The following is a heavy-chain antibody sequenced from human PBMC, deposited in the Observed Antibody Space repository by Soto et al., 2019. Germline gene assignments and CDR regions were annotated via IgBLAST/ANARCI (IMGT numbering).Heavy chain of an antibody. CDR3: ARGGWHIVVVTAIYYGMDV. D-gene: IGHD2-21*02. CDR2: MNPNSGNT. J-gene: IGHJ6*02. V-gene: IGHV1-8*01. Sequence: ASVKVSCKASGYTFTSYDINWVRQATGQGLEWMGWMNPNSGNTGYAQKFQGRVTMTRNTSISTAYMELSSLRSEDTAVYYCARGGWHIVVVTAIYYGMDVWGQGTTVTVSS. CDR1: GYTFTSYD.